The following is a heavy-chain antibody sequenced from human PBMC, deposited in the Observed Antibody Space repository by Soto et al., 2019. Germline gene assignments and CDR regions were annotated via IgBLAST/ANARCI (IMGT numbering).Heavy chain of an antibody. V-gene: IGHV1-69*06. J-gene: IGHJ4*02. Sequence: QLVQSGAEVKKPGSSVKVSCKASGLAFSNSASNWVRQAPGQGLEGMGGIIPMLGTTNYAQKLQGRVTDKADKSTSTAYMDRSSQRAADTAVYDSAKSRWGQYCRGGICYAECDSWGQGTLIIVPS. CDR1: GLAFSNSA. CDR2: IIPMLGTT. D-gene: IGHD2-15*01. CDR3: AKSRWGQYCRGGICYAECDS.